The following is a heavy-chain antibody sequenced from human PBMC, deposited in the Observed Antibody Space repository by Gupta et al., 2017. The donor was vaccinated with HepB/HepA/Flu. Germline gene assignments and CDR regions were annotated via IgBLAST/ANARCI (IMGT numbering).Heavy chain of an antibody. V-gene: IGHV4-31*03. CDR3: ARVGDYGDYMDLNWFDP. Sequence: QVQLQESGPGLVKPSQTLSLTCTVSGGSISSGGYYWSWIRQHPGKGLEWFWYIYYSGSTYYNPSLKSRVTISVDTSKNQFSLKLSSVTAADTAVYYCARVGDYGDYMDLNWFDPWGQGTLVTVSS. D-gene: IGHD4-17*01. CDR1: GGSISSGGYY. CDR2: IYYSGST. J-gene: IGHJ5*02.